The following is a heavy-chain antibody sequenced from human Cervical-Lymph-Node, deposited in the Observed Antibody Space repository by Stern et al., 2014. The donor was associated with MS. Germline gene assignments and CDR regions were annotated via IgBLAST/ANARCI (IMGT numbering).Heavy chain of an antibody. CDR3: ARDDPIFGVDIYPFDY. D-gene: IGHD3-3*02. CDR2: ISGSDTST. J-gene: IGHJ4*02. V-gene: IGHV3-23*04. CDR1: GFTFSNYA. Sequence: EVQLVESGGGLVQPGGSLRLSCAASGFTFSNYAMTWVRQAPGKGLEWVSTISGSDTSTYYSDSVKGRFTISRDNSKDTLYLQMNSLRIEDTARYYCARDDPIFGVDIYPFDYWGQGTLVTVSS.